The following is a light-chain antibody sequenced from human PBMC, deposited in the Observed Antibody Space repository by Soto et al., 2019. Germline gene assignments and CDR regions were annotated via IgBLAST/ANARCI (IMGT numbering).Light chain of an antibody. Sequence: DIQMTQSPSNLSACVGDRVTITRRASQTSSIYVNWCQQKPGKAPKLLIYAASTLQSGVPPRFSGSGSGIDFTLTITSLQCEDFATYYCQQSYGNLWTVGQGTKVDIK. V-gene: IGKV1-39*01. CDR3: QQSYGNLWT. CDR2: AAS. J-gene: IGKJ1*01. CDR1: QTSSIY.